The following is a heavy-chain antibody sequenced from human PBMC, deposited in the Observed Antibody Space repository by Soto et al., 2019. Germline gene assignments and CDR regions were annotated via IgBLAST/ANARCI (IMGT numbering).Heavy chain of an antibody. V-gene: IGHV1-18*01. Sequence: ASVKVSCKASGYTFTSYGISWVRQAPGQGLEWMGWISAYNGNTNYAQKLQGRVTMTTDTSTSTASMELRSLRSDDTAVYYCASFSGWGLRSAAFDIWGQGTMVTVSS. CDR1: GYTFTSYG. CDR3: ASFSGWGLRSAAFDI. CDR2: ISAYNGNT. D-gene: IGHD5-12*01. J-gene: IGHJ3*02.